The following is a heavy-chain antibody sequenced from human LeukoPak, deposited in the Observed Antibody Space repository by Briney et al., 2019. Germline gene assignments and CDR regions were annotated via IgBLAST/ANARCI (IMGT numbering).Heavy chain of an antibody. J-gene: IGHJ4*02. CDR2: ISWNSGSI. Sequence: GGSRRLSCAASGFTFDDYAMHWVRQAPGKGLEWVSGISWNSGSIGYADSVKGRFTISRDNAKNSLYLQMNSLRAEDTALYYCAKDIGYSSSVIDYWGQGTLVTVSS. V-gene: IGHV3-9*01. D-gene: IGHD6-6*01. CDR3: AKDIGYSSSVIDY. CDR1: GFTFDDYA.